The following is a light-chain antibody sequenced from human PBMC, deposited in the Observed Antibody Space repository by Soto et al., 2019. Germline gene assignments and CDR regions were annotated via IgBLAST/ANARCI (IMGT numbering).Light chain of an antibody. CDR1: QSISNH. V-gene: IGKV1-39*01. Sequence: DIQMTQSPSSLSASVEDRVIITCRASQSISNHVNWYQQNPGKAPKLLIFAASSLQSGVPSRVSGSRSGPDFTLTISSLQPGDFATDYCQQSYRSPPTFGQGTKVDIK. CDR2: AAS. CDR3: QQSYRSPPT. J-gene: IGKJ1*01.